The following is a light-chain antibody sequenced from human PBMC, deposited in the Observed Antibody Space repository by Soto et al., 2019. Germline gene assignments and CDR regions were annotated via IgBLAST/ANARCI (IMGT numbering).Light chain of an antibody. Sequence: QSVLTQPPSASGSPGQSVTISCTGTSSDVGGYDYVSWYQQHPGKAPKLMIYEVSRRTSGVPDRFSGYKSGNTASLTVTGLQAEDEADYYCSSYAGSNIYVVFGGGTKVTVL. CDR3: SSYAGSNIYVV. CDR1: SSDVGGYDY. V-gene: IGLV2-8*01. J-gene: IGLJ2*01. CDR2: EVS.